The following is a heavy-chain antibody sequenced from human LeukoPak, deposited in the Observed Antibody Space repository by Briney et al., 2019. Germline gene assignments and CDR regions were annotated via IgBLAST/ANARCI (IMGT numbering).Heavy chain of an antibody. D-gene: IGHD3-22*01. Sequence: WASVNVSCKPSGYTFTSYDINWVRQATGQGREWMGWMNPNSGKTVYAQNFQGRGTMTRNTSISTAYMDLSSLRSEDTAVHYCARGYIYSRGYYFDYWGQGPLVTVSS. J-gene: IGHJ4*02. CDR1: GYTFTSYD. CDR3: ARGYIYSRGYYFDY. V-gene: IGHV1-8*01. CDR2: MNPNSGKT.